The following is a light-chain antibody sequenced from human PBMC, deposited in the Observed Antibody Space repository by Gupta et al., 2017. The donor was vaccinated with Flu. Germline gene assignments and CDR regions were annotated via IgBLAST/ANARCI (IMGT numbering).Light chain of an antibody. CDR2: CAS. V-gene: IGKV3-20*01. J-gene: IGKJ1*01. Sequence: AWYQQRPGQPPRFLIYCASNRGPGIPDRFSGRGSGTDFTLTISSLQAEDVAVYCCQQYVSSPWTFGQGTKVEIK. CDR3: QQYVSSPWT.